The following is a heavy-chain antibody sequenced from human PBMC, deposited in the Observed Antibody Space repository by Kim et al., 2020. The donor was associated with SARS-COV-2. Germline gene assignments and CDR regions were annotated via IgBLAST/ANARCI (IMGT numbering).Heavy chain of an antibody. CDR3: AKGPYSSGWTYFDY. D-gene: IGHD6-19*01. Sequence: AYSVKGRLTISRDNSKNTLYLQMNSLRAEDTAVYYCAKGPYSSGWTYFDYWGQGTLVTVSS. J-gene: IGHJ4*02. V-gene: IGHV3-30*02.